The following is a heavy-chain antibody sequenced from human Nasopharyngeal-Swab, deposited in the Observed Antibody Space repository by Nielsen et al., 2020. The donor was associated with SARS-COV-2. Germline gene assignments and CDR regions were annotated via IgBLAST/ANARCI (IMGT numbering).Heavy chain of an antibody. CDR3: AKGGGTTGTVGLDI. V-gene: IGHV3-30*18. Sequence: GGSLRLSCAASGFTFSSYGMHWVHQAPGKGLEWVAVISYDGSNKYYADSVKGRFTISRDNSKNTLYLQMNSLRAEDTAVYYCAKGGGTTGTVGLDIWGQGTMVTVSS. CDR1: GFTFSSYG. CDR2: ISYDGSNK. J-gene: IGHJ3*02. D-gene: IGHD1-1*01.